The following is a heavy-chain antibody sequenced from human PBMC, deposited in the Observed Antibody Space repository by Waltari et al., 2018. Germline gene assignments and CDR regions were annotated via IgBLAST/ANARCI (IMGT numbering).Heavy chain of an antibody. CDR1: GGTFSSYA. Sequence: QVQLVQSGAEVKKPGSSVKVSCKASGGTFSSYAISWVRQAPGQGLEWMGGIIPIFGTANYAQKFQGRVTMTRNTSISTAYMELSSLRSEDTAVYYCARAIAAALDAFDIWGQGTMVTVSS. J-gene: IGHJ3*02. D-gene: IGHD6-13*01. CDR3: ARAIAAALDAFDI. V-gene: IGHV1-69*06. CDR2: IIPIFGTA.